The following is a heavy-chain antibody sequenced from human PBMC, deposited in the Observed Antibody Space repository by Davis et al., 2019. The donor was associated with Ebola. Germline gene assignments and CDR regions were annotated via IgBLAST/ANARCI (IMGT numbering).Heavy chain of an antibody. D-gene: IGHD3-22*01. CDR2: IRSKANSYAT. Sequence: PGGSLRLSCAASGFTFSGSAMHWVRQASGKGLEWVGRIRSKANSYATAYAASVKGRSTISRDDSKNTAYLQMNSLKTEDTAVYYCTSQAAPDYDSSGYYYVESDYWGQGTLVTVSS. CDR1: GFTFSGSA. V-gene: IGHV3-73*01. J-gene: IGHJ4*02. CDR3: TSQAAPDYDSSGYYYVESDY.